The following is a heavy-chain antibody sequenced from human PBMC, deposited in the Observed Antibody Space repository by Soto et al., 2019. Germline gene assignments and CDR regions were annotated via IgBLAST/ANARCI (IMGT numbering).Heavy chain of an antibody. J-gene: IGHJ4*02. V-gene: IGHV3-23*01. CDR3: AIRITMIVVVPPVY. D-gene: IGHD3-22*01. CDR1: GFTFSSYA. CDR2: ISGSGGST. Sequence: GGSLRLSCAASGFTFSSYAMSWFRQAPGKGLEWVSAISGSGGSTYYADSVKGRFTISRDNSKNTLYLQMNSLRAEDTAVYYCAIRITMIVVVPPVYWGQGTLVTVSS.